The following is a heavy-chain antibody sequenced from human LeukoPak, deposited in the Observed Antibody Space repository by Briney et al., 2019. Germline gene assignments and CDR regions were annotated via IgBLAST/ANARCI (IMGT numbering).Heavy chain of an antibody. CDR1: GGSFSGYY. Sequence: SETLSLTCAVYGGSFSGYYWSWIRQPPGKGLEWIGEINHSGSTNYNPSLKGRVTISVDTSKNQFSLKLSSVTAADTAVYYCARGLGTTQYYYYYGMDVWGQGTTVTVSS. V-gene: IGHV4-34*01. CDR3: ARGLGTTQYYYYYGMDV. CDR2: INHSGST. D-gene: IGHD4-11*01. J-gene: IGHJ6*02.